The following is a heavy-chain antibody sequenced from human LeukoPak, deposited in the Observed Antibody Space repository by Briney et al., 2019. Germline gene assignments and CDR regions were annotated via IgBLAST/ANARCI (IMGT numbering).Heavy chain of an antibody. Sequence: MTSETLSLTCAVSGGSFSGHYWNWIRQPPGKGLEWIGEINHGGSTNYNPSLKSRVTISVDTSQKQFSLRLSSVTAADTAVYYWARGRYVTTRGGAAAGFLDYWGQGTLVTVSS. J-gene: IGHJ4*02. V-gene: IGHV4-34*01. CDR1: GGSFSGHY. CDR3: ARGRYVTTRGGAAAGFLDY. D-gene: IGHD6-13*01. CDR2: INHGGST.